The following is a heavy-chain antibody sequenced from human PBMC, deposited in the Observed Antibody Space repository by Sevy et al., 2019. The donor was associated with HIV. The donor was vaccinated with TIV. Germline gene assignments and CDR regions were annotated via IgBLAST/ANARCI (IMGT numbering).Heavy chain of an antibody. CDR1: GFTFSSYS. CDR3: AGDRSSGWYRFDY. CDR2: ISSSSSYI. J-gene: IGHJ4*02. D-gene: IGHD6-19*01. Sequence: GGSLRLSCAASGFTFSSYSMNWVRQAPGKGLEWVSSISSSSSYIYYADSVKGRFTISRDNAKNSLYLQMNSLRAEDTAVYYCAGDRSSGWYRFDYWGQGTLVTVSS. V-gene: IGHV3-21*01.